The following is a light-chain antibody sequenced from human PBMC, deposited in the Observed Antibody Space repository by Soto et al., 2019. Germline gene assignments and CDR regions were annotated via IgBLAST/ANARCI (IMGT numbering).Light chain of an antibody. CDR3: QTGGTGIHHVV. J-gene: IGLJ2*01. CDR1: SGHSNYA. CDR2: LNSDGSH. Sequence: QAVLTQSPSASASLGASVKLTCTLSSGHSNYAIAWHQQQPEKGPRYLMKLNSDGSHSKGDGIPDLFSGSSSGAERYLTISSLQSEDEADYYCQTGGTGIHHVVFAGVTQLTVL. V-gene: IGLV4-69*01.